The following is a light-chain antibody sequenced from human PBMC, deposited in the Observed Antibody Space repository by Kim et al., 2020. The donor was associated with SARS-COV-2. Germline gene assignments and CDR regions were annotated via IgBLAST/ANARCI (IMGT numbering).Light chain of an antibody. Sequence: QRVTISCSGSSSNIGSNYVYWYQQLPGTAPKLLIYRNNQRPSGVPDRFSGSKSGTSASLASSGLRSEDEADYYCAAWDDSLSGHVVFGGGTQLT. CDR2: RNN. J-gene: IGLJ2*01. CDR3: AAWDDSLSGHVV. CDR1: SSNIGSNY. V-gene: IGLV1-47*01.